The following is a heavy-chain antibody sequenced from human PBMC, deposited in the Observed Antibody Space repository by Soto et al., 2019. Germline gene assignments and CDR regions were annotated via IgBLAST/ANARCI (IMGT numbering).Heavy chain of an antibody. CDR1: GFTFSSYE. Sequence: GGSLRLSCAASGFTFSSYEMNWVRQAPGKGLEWVSYISSSGSTIYYADSVKGRFTISRDNAKNSLYLQMNSLRAEDTAVYYRARVRGTTSYYYYMDVWGKGTTVTVSS. J-gene: IGHJ6*03. D-gene: IGHD1-26*01. CDR3: ARVRGTTSYYYYMDV. V-gene: IGHV3-48*03. CDR2: ISSSGSTI.